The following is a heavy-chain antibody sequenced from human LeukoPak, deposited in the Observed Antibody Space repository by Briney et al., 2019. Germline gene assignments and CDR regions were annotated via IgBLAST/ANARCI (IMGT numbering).Heavy chain of an antibody. Sequence: SECLSLTCTLSVGYISSHYWSWIRQPPGKGLEGIGYIYYSGSTNYNPSLKSRVAISVDTSKNQFSLKLSSVTAADTAVYYCARDSSSGWNSFDDWGQGTLVTVSS. CDR3: ARDSSSGWNSFDD. J-gene: IGHJ4*02. V-gene: IGHV4-59*11. CDR1: VGYISSHY. D-gene: IGHD6-19*01. CDR2: IYYSGST.